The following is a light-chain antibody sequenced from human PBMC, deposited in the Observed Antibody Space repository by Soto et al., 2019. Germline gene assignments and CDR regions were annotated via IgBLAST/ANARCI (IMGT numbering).Light chain of an antibody. V-gene: IGKV3-20*01. J-gene: IGKJ2*01. CDR1: QSVSSIY. CDR2: RAS. Sequence: EIVLTQSPGTLSLSPGERATLSCRASQSVSSIYLAWYQQKPGQAPRLLIYRASSRATGIPDRFRGSGSGTAFTLTISRLEPEDFAVYYCQQYGGSPPYTFGQGTKLEIK. CDR3: QQYGGSPPYT.